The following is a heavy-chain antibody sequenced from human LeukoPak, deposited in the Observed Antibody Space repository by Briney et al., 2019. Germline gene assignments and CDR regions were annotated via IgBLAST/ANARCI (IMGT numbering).Heavy chain of an antibody. D-gene: IGHD6-13*01. V-gene: IGHV4-59*01. Sequence: SETLSPTCTVSGGSINSYYWSWIRQPPGKGWEWTGYSCYSESTNYSPSLKGRVTISVDTSKNQFSLKLSSVPAADTAVYYCARGLAAAGTSYFDYWGQGTLVTVSS. CDR2: SCYSEST. CDR3: ARGLAAAGTSYFDY. CDR1: GGSINSYY. J-gene: IGHJ4*02.